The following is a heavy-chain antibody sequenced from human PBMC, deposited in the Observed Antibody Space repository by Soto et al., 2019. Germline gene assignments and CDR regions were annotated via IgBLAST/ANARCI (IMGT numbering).Heavy chain of an antibody. D-gene: IGHD3-16*01. Sequence: PGESLEISCKGSGYSFTSYWISWVRQMPGKGLEWMGRIDPSDSYTNYSPSFQGHVTISADKSISTAYLQWSSLKASDTAMYYCARETRPPFGYYGMDVWGQGTTVTVSS. CDR2: IDPSDSYT. CDR1: GYSFTSYW. CDR3: ARETRPPFGYYGMDV. J-gene: IGHJ6*02. V-gene: IGHV5-10-1*01.